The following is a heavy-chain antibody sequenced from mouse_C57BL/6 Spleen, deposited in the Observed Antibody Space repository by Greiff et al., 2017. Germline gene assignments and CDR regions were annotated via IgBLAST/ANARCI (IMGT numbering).Heavy chain of an antibody. CDR3: ARGDGSSYWYFDV. CDR2: IHPNSGST. D-gene: IGHD1-1*01. Sequence: VQLQQPGAELVKPGASVKLSCKASGYTFTSYWMHWVKQRPGQGLEWIGMIHPNSGSTNYNEKFKSKATLTVDKSSSTAYMQLRSLTSEDSAVYYCARGDGSSYWYFDVWGTGTTVTVSS. CDR1: GYTFTSYW. J-gene: IGHJ1*03. V-gene: IGHV1-64*01.